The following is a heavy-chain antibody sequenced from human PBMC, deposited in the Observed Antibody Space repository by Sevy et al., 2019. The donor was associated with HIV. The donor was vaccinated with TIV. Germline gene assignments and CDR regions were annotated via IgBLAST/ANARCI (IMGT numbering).Heavy chain of an antibody. Sequence: GGSLRLSCTGSGFTFGDYAMSWFRQAPGMGLEWVGFIRSKDYGGATEYAAYVKGRCTISRDDSKSIADLQMNSLKTEDTAVYYCTRGYYYDGSGYFDYWGQGTLVIVSS. V-gene: IGHV3-49*03. J-gene: IGHJ4*02. CDR1: GFTFGDYA. CDR3: TRGYYYDGSGYFDY. D-gene: IGHD3-22*01. CDR2: IRSKDYGGAT.